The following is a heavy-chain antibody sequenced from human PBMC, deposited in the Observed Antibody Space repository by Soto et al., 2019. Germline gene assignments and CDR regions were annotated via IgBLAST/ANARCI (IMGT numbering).Heavy chain of an antibody. CDR1: GGSISTYY. Sequence: SETLSLTCTVSGGSISTYYWSWIRQPPGKGLEWIGYIYYSGSTNYNPSLKSRVTISVDTSKNQFSLKLSSVTAADTAVYYCARVNRFGELSYWGQGTLVTVSS. V-gene: IGHV4-59*01. CDR3: ARVNRFGELSY. D-gene: IGHD3-10*01. J-gene: IGHJ4*02. CDR2: IYYSGST.